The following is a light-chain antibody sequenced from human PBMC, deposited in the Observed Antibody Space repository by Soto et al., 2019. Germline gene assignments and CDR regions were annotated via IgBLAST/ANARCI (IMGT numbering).Light chain of an antibody. Sequence: DIQMTQSPSTLSASIGDRVTIICRASESVKSWLAWYQQKPGKAPKLLIYKASSLESGVPSRFSGSGSGTEFTLTISSLQPDDFATYYCQQYNSYPWTFGQGTKVDIK. CDR2: KAS. CDR3: QQYNSYPWT. CDR1: ESVKSW. V-gene: IGKV1-5*03. J-gene: IGKJ1*01.